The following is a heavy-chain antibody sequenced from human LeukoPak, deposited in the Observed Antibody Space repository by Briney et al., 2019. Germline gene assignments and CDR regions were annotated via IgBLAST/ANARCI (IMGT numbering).Heavy chain of an antibody. Sequence: SETLSLTCTVSGGSISSYYWSWIRQPPGKGLEWIGYIYYSGSTNYNPSLKSRVTISVDTSKNQFSLKLSSVTAADTAVYYCARVGGSSPLSAFDIWGQGTMVTVSS. CDR1: GGSISSYY. V-gene: IGHV4-59*08. D-gene: IGHD2-15*01. J-gene: IGHJ3*02. CDR3: ARVGGSSPLSAFDI. CDR2: IYYSGST.